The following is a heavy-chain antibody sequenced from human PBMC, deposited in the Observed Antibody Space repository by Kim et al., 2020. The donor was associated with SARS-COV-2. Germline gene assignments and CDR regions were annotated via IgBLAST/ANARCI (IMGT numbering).Heavy chain of an antibody. J-gene: IGHJ4*02. V-gene: IGHV3-15*01. CDR1: GLSFATAW. Sequence: GGSLRLSCAASGLSFATAWMNWVRQAPGKGLEWVGRIKGRSYVGTTDYAAPVKGRFTISRDDSKNTLYLQMESLKSEDTATYYCTTNNWFLDYWGQGALVTVSS. D-gene: IGHD3-10*01. CDR3: TTNNWFLDY. CDR2: IKGRSYVGTT.